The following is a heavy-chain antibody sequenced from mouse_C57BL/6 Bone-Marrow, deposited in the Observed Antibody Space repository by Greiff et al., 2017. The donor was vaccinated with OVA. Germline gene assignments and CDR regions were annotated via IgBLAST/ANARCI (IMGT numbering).Heavy chain of an antibody. CDR2: LSNLAYSI. Sequence: EVMLVESGGGLVQPGGSLKLSCAASGFTFSDYGMAWVRQAPRKGPEWVAFLSNLAYSIYYADTVTGRFTISRENAKNTLYLEMSSLRSEDTAMYYCARQAYGSSLYYFDYWGQGTTLTVSS. V-gene: IGHV5-15*01. D-gene: IGHD1-1*01. J-gene: IGHJ2*01. CDR3: ARQAYGSSLYYFDY. CDR1: GFTFSDYG.